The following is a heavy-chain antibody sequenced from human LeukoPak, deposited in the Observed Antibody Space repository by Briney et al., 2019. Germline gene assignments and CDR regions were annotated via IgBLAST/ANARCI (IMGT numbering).Heavy chain of an antibody. CDR2: ISGSGGST. Sequence: GGSLRLSCAASGFTFSSYAMSWVRQAPGKGLEWVSAISGSGGSTYYADSVKGRFTISRDNSKNTLYLQMNSLRSEDTAVYYCAKGLHSSSWNDAFDIWGQGTMVTVSS. CDR3: AKGLHSSSWNDAFDI. V-gene: IGHV3-23*01. CDR1: GFTFSSYA. J-gene: IGHJ3*02. D-gene: IGHD6-13*01.